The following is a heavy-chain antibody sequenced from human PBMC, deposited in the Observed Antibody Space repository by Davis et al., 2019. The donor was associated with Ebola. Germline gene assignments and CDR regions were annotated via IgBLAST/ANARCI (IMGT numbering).Heavy chain of an antibody. CDR3: PRGHNYAHEY. J-gene: IGHJ4*02. D-gene: IGHD4-11*01. CDR2: VILKSGAT. CDR1: GYTFTDYN. Sequence: ASVQVSCKASGYTFTDYNIHWMRQAPGQGLEWLGRVILKSGATNYAQKFQGRVTMTRDTSISTVYMELSSLRYDDTADYYCPRGHNYAHEYWGQGTLVTVSS. V-gene: IGHV1-2*06.